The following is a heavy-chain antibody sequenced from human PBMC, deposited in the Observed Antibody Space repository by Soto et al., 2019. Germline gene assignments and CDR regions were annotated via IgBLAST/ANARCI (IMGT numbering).Heavy chain of an antibody. J-gene: IGHJ4*02. Sequence: SETLSLTCTVSGGSVSRAGYYCNWIRQHPGKGLEWIGYIHYSGSTYYNPSLRSRVTISVDTSKNQFSLKLSSLTAADTAVYYCARSSADRGYYYDYWGQGTLVTVSS. CDR1: GGSVSRAGYY. D-gene: IGHD3-22*01. CDR2: IHYSGST. CDR3: ARSSADRGYYYDY. V-gene: IGHV4-31*03.